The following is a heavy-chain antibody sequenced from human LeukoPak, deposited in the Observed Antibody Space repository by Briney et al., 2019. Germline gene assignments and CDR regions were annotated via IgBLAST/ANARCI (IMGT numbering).Heavy chain of an antibody. D-gene: IGHD6-19*01. CDR1: GGSISSYY. J-gene: IGHJ4*02. V-gene: IGHV4-4*07. CDR2: IYTSVST. CDR3: ARDAKQWLSYFDY. Sequence: SETLSLTCTVSGGSISSYYWSWIRQPAGKGLEWSGRIYTSVSTKYNTSLKSRVTISVDKSKNQCSLKLSSVTAADTAVYYCARDAKQWLSYFDYWGQGTLVTVSS.